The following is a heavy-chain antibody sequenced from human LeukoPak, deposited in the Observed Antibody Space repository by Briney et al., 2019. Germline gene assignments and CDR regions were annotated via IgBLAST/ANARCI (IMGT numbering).Heavy chain of an antibody. J-gene: IGHJ3*02. CDR1: GGSISSSSYY. Sequence: SETLSLTCTVSGGSISSSSYYWGWVRQPPGKGLEWIGSIYYSGSTYYNPSLRSRVTISVDTSKNQFSLKLSSVTAADTAVYYCASSRLRFLEWLSPDDAFDIWGQGTMVTVSS. D-gene: IGHD3-3*01. CDR3: ASSRLRFLEWLSPDDAFDI. V-gene: IGHV4-39*01. CDR2: IYYSGST.